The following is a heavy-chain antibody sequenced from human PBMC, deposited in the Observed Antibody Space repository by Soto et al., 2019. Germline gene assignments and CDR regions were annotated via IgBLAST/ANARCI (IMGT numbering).Heavy chain of an antibody. J-gene: IGHJ4*02. Sequence: SETLSLTCTVSGGSISSYYWSWIRQPPGKGLEWIGYIYYSGSTNYNPSLKSRVTISVDTSKNQFSLKLSSVTAADTAVYYCARAPDCTNGDCYLDSWGQGTPVTVSS. CDR3: ARAPDCTNGDCYLDS. V-gene: IGHV4-59*01. CDR2: IYYSGST. CDR1: GGSISSYY. D-gene: IGHD2-8*01.